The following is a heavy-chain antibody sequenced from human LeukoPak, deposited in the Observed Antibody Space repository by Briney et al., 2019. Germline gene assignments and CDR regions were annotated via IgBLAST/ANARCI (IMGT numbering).Heavy chain of an antibody. V-gene: IGHV4-59*08. CDR2: IYYSGST. Sequence: SETLSLTCTVSGGSIRSYYWSWIRQPPGKGLEWIGYIYYSGSTNYNPSLTSRVTISVDTSKNQFSLKLSSVTAADTAVYYCARHEDWGVIDYWGQGTLVTVSS. J-gene: IGHJ4*02. CDR3: ARHEDWGVIDY. D-gene: IGHD3-16*02. CDR1: GGSIRSYY.